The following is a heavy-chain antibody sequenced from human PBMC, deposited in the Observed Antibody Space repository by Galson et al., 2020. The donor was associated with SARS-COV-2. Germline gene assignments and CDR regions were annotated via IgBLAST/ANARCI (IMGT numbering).Heavy chain of an antibody. CDR1: GFTFSANA. CDR3: ATERYDNSRGLES. J-gene: IGHJ5*02. D-gene: IGHD3-3*01. Sequence: GGSLRLSCAGSGFTFSANAMHWVRQAPGKGLEWVTVISDDGKKRYYAESVRGRFAISRDNSENRLYLQMNSLRPDDTGIYYCATERYDNSRGLESWGQGTLVTVSS. CDR2: ISDDGKKR. V-gene: IGHV3-30*09.